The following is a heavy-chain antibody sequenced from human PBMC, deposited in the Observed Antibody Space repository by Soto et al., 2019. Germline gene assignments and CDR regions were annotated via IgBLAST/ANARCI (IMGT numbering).Heavy chain of an antibody. Sequence: SGPTLVNPTQTLTLTCTFSGFSLSTSQVGVGWIRQPPGKALEWLAHVYWNDDKYYSLSLKSRLTISKATSKSQVVLTMTNMDPVETATYYSARLNAREYYFDYWGQGARVTVSS. CDR2: VYWNDDK. J-gene: IGHJ4*02. CDR3: ARLNAREYYFDY. V-gene: IGHV2-5*01. CDR1: GFSLSTSQVG.